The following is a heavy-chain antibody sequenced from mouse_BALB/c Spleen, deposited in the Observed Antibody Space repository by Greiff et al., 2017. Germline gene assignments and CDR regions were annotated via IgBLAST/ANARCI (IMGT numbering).Heavy chain of an antibody. J-gene: IGHJ4*01. CDR2: IYPGDGDT. D-gene: IGHD4-1*01. V-gene: IGHV1-82*01. CDR1: GYAFSSSW. CDR3: ARYWGGYYYAMDY. Sequence: VQLQQSGPELVKPGASVKISCKASGYAFSSSWMNWVKQRPGQGLEWIGRIYPGDGDTNYNGKFKGKATLTADKSSSTAYMQLSSLTSVDSAVYFCARYWGGYYYAMDYWGQGTSVTVSS.